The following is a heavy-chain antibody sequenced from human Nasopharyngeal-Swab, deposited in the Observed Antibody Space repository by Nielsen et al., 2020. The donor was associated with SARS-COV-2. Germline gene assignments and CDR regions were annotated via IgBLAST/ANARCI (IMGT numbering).Heavy chain of an antibody. CDR3: ARAAIDQHFDL. Sequence: ASVKVSCKASGYTFANYGVSWVRQAPGQGLEWMGIINPSGTSTTHAQRFQGRVTMTRDTSTSTVHMELSSLRSGDTAVYYCARAAIDQHFDLWGPGTLVTVSS. D-gene: IGHD5-24*01. J-gene: IGHJ4*02. CDR2: INPSGTST. CDR1: GYTFANYG. V-gene: IGHV1-46*01.